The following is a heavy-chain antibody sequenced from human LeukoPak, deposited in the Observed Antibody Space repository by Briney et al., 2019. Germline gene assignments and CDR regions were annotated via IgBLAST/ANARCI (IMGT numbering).Heavy chain of an antibody. CDR3: ASGPQTSIAARGTFDY. Sequence: GGSLRLSCAASGFTFSSYSMNWVRQAPGKGLEWVSSISSSSSYIYYADSVKGRFTISRDNAKNSLYLQMYSLRAEDTAVYYCASGPQTSIAARGTFDYWGQGTLVTVSS. J-gene: IGHJ4*02. D-gene: IGHD6-6*01. CDR1: GFTFSSYS. V-gene: IGHV3-21*01. CDR2: ISSSSSYI.